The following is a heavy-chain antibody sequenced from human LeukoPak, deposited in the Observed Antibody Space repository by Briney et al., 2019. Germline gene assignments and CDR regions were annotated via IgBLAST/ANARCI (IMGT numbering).Heavy chain of an antibody. Sequence: GESLKISCKGSGYSFTSYWIGWVRQMPGKGLEWMGIIYPGDSDTRYSPSFQGQVTISADKSISTAYLQWSSLKASDTAMYYCARRGYYYDSSGYYAYSDYWGQGTLVTVSS. D-gene: IGHD3-22*01. J-gene: IGHJ4*02. CDR3: ARRGYYYDSSGYYAYSDY. CDR1: GYSFTSYW. CDR2: IYPGDSDT. V-gene: IGHV5-51*01.